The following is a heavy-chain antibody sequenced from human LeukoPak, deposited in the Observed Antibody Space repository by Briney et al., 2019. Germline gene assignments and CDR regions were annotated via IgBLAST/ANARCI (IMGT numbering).Heavy chain of an antibody. CDR3: ARPGYYMRYFDY. CDR1: GGSFSGYY. CDR2: INHSGST. V-gene: IGHV4-34*01. Sequence: SETLSLTCAVYGGSFSGYYWSWIRQPPGKWLEWIGEINHSGSTNYNPSLKSRVTISVDTSKNQFSLKLSSVTAADTAVYYCARPGYYMRYFDYWGQGTLVTVSS. J-gene: IGHJ4*02. D-gene: IGHD3-9*01.